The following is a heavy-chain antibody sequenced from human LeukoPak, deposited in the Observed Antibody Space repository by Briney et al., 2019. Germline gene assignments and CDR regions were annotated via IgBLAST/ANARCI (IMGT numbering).Heavy chain of an antibody. V-gene: IGHV1-69*04. Sequence: SVKVSCKASGGTFSSYAISWVRQAPGQGLEWMGRIIPILGIANYAQKFQGRVTITADKSTSTAYIELSSLRSEDTAVYYCARDSRYYYDSSGYPYWGQGTLVTVSS. J-gene: IGHJ4*02. CDR3: ARDSRYYYDSSGYPY. CDR2: IIPILGIA. CDR1: GGTFSSYA. D-gene: IGHD3-22*01.